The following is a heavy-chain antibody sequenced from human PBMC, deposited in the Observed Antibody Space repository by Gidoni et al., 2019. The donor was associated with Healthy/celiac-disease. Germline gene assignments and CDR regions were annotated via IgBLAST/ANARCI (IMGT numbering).Heavy chain of an antibody. CDR3: ARAHLYQTYYYGSGSYYNGGNYYYGMDV. V-gene: IGHV4-34*01. D-gene: IGHD3-10*01. J-gene: IGHJ6*02. Sequence: QVQLQQWGAALCTPSETLSLTCAVYGGSFSGYYWRWCRQPPGKGLEWIGEINHSGSTNYNPSLKSRVTISVDTSKNQFSLKLSSVTAADTAVYYCARAHLYQTYYYGSGSYYNGGNYYYGMDVWGQGTTVTVSS. CDR2: INHSGST. CDR1: GGSFSGYY.